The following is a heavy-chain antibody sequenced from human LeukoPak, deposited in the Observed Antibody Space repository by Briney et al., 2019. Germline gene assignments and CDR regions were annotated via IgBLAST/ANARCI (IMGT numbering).Heavy chain of an antibody. D-gene: IGHD5-24*01. CDR2: ISYDGSNK. V-gene: IGHV3-30*18. CDR3: AKDIGEMATIYYYYYYGMDV. Sequence: GGSLRLSCAAAGFTFSSYGMHWVRQAPGKGLEGVAVISYDGSNKYYADSVKGRFTISRDNSKNTLYLQMNSLRAEDTAVYYCAKDIGEMATIYYYYYYGMDVWGQGTTVTVSS. J-gene: IGHJ6*02. CDR1: GFTFSSYG.